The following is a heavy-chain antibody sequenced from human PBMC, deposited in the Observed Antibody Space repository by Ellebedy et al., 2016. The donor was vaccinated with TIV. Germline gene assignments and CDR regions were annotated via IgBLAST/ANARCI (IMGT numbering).Heavy chain of an antibody. CDR1: GFTFGSYW. V-gene: IGHV3-7*01. D-gene: IGHD1-20*01. J-gene: IGHJ4*02. CDR3: ARVSDGIITGSPPDY. Sequence: GESLKISXAASGFTFGSYWMSWVRQAPGKGLEWVANIKQDGSNKYYADSVKGRFTISRDNSKNTLYLQMNSLRAEDTAVYYCARVSDGIITGSPPDYWGQGTLVTVSS. CDR2: IKQDGSNK.